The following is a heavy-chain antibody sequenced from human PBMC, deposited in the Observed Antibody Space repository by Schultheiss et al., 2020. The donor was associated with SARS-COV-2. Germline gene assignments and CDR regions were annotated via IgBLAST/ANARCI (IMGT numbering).Heavy chain of an antibody. CDR2: ISSSGSTI. J-gene: IGHJ3*02. CDR1: GFSFSDYY. CDR3: AREEALLVGGAFDI. V-gene: IGHV3-11*04. D-gene: IGHD3-16*01. Sequence: GGSLRLSCADSGFSFSDYYMSWIRQAPGKGLEWVSYISSSGSTIYYADSVKGRFTISRDNAKNSLYLQMNSLRAEDTAVYCCAREEALLVGGAFDIWGQGTMVTVSS.